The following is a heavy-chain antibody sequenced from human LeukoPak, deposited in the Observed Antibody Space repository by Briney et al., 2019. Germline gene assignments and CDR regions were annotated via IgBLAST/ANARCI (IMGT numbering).Heavy chain of an antibody. V-gene: IGHV6-1*01. CDR2: TYYKSKWYN. Sequence: SQTLSLTCAISGDSVSSNSDAWNWIRQSPSRGLEWLGRTYYKSKWYNDYAVSVKSRIIINPDTSKNQFSLQLNSVTPEDTAVYYCAGSVGATDAFDIWGQGTMVTVSS. J-gene: IGHJ3*02. D-gene: IGHD1-26*01. CDR3: AGSVGATDAFDI. CDR1: GDSVSSNSDA.